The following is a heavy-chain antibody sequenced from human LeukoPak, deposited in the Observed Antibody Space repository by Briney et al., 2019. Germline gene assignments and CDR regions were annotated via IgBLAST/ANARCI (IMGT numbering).Heavy chain of an antibody. Sequence: SETLSLTCAVYGRSFSGYYWSLIRQPPGKGLEWIGEINHSGSTNYNPSLKSRVTISVDTSKSQFSLKLSSVTAADTAVYYCAGALQDGYNYHFDYWGQGTLVTVSS. CDR2: INHSGST. J-gene: IGHJ4*02. V-gene: IGHV4-34*01. CDR3: AGALQDGYNYHFDY. CDR1: GRSFSGYY. D-gene: IGHD5-24*01.